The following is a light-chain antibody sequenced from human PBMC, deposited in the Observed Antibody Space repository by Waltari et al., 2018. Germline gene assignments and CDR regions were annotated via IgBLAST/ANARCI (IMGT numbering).Light chain of an antibody. CDR1: VLAKEY. J-gene: IGLJ2*01. CDR3: QSADRSTGLVV. Sequence: YELTQPPSESVSQGQTARITCSGDVLAKEYTYWYHQKPGLAPVLVIYKDTERPSGIPERFSGSTSGTRVTLTISGVQAEDEADYYCQSADRSTGLVVFGGGTKLTVL. CDR2: KDT. V-gene: IGLV3-25*03.